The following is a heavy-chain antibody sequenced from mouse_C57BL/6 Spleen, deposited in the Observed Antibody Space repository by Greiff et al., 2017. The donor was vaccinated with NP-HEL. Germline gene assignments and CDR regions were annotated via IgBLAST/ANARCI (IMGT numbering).Heavy chain of an antibody. D-gene: IGHD1-1*01. CDR2: ISYSGST. CDR3: ARGGGYYGSSTWFAY. V-gene: IGHV3-1*01. Sequence: DVKLQESGPGMVKPSQSLSLTCTVTGYSITSGYDWHWIRHFPGNKLEWMGYISYSGSTNYNPSLKSRISITHDTSKNHFFLKLNSVTTEDTATYYCARGGGYYGSSTWFAYWGQGTLVTVSA. J-gene: IGHJ3*01. CDR1: GYSITSGYD.